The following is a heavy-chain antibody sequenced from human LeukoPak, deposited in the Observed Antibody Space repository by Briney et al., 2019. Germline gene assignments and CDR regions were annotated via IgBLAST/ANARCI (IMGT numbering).Heavy chain of an antibody. Sequence: ASVKVSCKASGYTFTSYGISWVRQAPGQGLEWMGWISAYNGNTNYAQKLQGRVTMTTDTSTSTAYMELSSLSSEDTAVYYWARATYCGGDCYLDWGQGTLVTVSS. CDR1: GYTFTSYG. D-gene: IGHD2-21*02. J-gene: IGHJ4*02. CDR2: ISAYNGNT. CDR3: ARATYCGGDCYLD. V-gene: IGHV1-18*01.